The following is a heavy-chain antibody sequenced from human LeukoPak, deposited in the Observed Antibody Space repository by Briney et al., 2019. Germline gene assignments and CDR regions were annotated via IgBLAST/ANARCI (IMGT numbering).Heavy chain of an antibody. V-gene: IGHV3-74*01. D-gene: IGHD4/OR15-4a*01. CDR2: ISSDGSST. J-gene: IGHJ6*02. Sequence: PGGSLRLSCAASGFTVSSYGMHWVRQAPGKGLVWVSRISSDGSSTIYADSVKGRFTIARDNAENSLYLQMNSLSAEDTAVYYCARFRCSNGMDVWGQGTSVTVSS. CDR3: ARFRCSNGMDV. CDR1: GFTVSSYG.